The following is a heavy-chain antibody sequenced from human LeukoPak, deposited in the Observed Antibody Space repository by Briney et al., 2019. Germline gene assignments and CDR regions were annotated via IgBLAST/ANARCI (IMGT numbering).Heavy chain of an antibody. D-gene: IGHD6-13*01. Sequence: GGSLRLSCAASGFTFSSYAMSWVRQSTGKGPEWVSAISGSGGSTYYADSVKGRFTISRDKSKNTLYLQMNSLRAEDTAVYYCAKWADTSSSRFVYWGQGHLFTVSS. V-gene: IGHV3-23*01. J-gene: IGHJ4*02. CDR2: ISGSGGST. CDR3: AKWADTSSSRFVY. CDR1: GFTFSSYA.